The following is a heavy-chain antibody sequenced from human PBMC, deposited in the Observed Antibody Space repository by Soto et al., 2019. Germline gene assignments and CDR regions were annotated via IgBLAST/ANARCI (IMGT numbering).Heavy chain of an antibody. D-gene: IGHD2-2*01. CDR1: GFTFSSYG. CDR2: ISYDGSNK. J-gene: IGHJ4*02. CDR3: AKDQGYCSSTSCSLFDY. V-gene: IGHV3-30*18. Sequence: TGGSLRLSCAASGFTFSSYGMHWVRQAPGKGLEWVAVISYDGSNKYYADSVKGRFTISRDNSKNTLYLQMNSLRAEDTAVYYCAKDQGYCSSTSCSLFDYWGQGTLVTVSS.